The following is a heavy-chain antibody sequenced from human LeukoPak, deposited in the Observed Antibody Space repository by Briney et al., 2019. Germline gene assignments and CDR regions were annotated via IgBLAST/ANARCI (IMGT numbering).Heavy chain of an antibody. Sequence: SVKVSCKASGGTFSSYAISWVRQAPGQGLEWMGGIIPIFGTANYAQKFQGRVTITADESTSTAYMELSSLRSEDTAVYYCARSEVRGVITKSPFDCWGQGTLVTVSS. J-gene: IGHJ4*02. CDR1: GGTFSSYA. CDR3: ARSEVRGVITKSPFDC. V-gene: IGHV1-69*13. CDR2: IIPIFGTA. D-gene: IGHD3-10*01.